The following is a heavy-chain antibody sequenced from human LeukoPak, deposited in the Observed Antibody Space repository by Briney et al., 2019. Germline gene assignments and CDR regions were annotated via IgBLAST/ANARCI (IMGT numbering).Heavy chain of an antibody. CDR2: IRYDGSNK. J-gene: IGHJ4*02. D-gene: IGHD3-10*01. CDR3: AKDPRPLLLLWFGELSYFDY. CDR1: GFTFSSYG. Sequence: GGSLRLSCAASGFTFSSYGIHWVRQAPGKGLEWVAFIRYDGSNKYYADSVKGRFTISRDNSKNTLYLQMNSLRAEDTAVYYCAKDPRPLLLLWFGELSYFDYWGQGTLVTVSS. V-gene: IGHV3-30*02.